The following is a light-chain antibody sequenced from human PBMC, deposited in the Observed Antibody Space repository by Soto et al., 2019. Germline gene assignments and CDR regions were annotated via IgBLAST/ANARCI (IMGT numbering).Light chain of an antibody. J-gene: IGLJ2*01. V-gene: IGLV3-21*02. Sequence: SYELTQPPSVSVAPGQTASITCGGNNIGGKSVHWYQQKPGHAPVLSVHNDSDRPSRIPERISGSNSGNTATLTISRVAAGDEADYYCQVWESISDPVVFGGGTKLTVL. CDR3: QVWESISDPVV. CDR2: NDS. CDR1: NIGGKS.